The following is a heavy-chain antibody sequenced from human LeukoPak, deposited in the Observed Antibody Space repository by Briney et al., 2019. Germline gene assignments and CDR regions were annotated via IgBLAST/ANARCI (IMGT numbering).Heavy chain of an antibody. J-gene: IGHJ4*02. CDR3: ARAPAATGSIDY. CDR2: INHSGST. V-gene: IGHV4-34*01. Sequence: SETLSLTCVVYGGSFSGHHWTWIRQSPGKGLEWIGQINHSGSTNYNSSLKSRVTMSVDTSKNQFSLKLSSVTAADTAVYYCARAPAATGSIDYWGEGSLVSVCS. CDR1: GGSFSGHH. D-gene: IGHD6-13*01.